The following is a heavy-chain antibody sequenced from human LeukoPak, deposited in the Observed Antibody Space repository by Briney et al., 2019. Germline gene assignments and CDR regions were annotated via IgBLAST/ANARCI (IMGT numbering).Heavy chain of an antibody. CDR1: GGTFSRYA. Sequence: SVKVSCKASGGTFSRYAISWVRQAPGQWLEWMGRIIPIFGTANYAQKFQGRVTITTDESTSTAYMELSSLRSEDTAVYYCARERGYSYGYPDYWGQGTLVTVSP. CDR3: ARERGYSYGYPDY. J-gene: IGHJ4*02. D-gene: IGHD5-18*01. CDR2: IIPIFGTA. V-gene: IGHV1-69*05.